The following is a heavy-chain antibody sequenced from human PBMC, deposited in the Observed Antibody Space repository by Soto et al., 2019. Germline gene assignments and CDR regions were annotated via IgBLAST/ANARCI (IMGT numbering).Heavy chain of an antibody. V-gene: IGHV4-31*03. Sequence: QVQLQESGPGLVKPSQTLSLTCTVSGGSISSGGYYWSWIRQHPGKGLEWIGYIYYSGSTYYNPSLKSRGTISVDTSKHQFFLKLSSVTAADTAVYYCAREGGIVGATAADYWGQGTLVTVSS. CDR3: AREGGIVGATAADY. J-gene: IGHJ4*02. D-gene: IGHD1-26*01. CDR2: IYYSGST. CDR1: GGSISSGGYY.